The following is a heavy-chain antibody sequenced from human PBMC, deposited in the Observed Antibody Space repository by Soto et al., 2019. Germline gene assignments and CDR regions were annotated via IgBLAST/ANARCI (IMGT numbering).Heavy chain of an antibody. CDR3: ARESLKESITMTVVVDY. CDR2: IYTSGST. J-gene: IGHJ4*02. V-gene: IGHV4-4*07. D-gene: IGHD3-22*01. CDR1: GGSISSYY. Sequence: SETLSLTCTVSGGSISSYYWSWIRQPAGKGLEWIGRIYTSGSTNYNPSLKSRVTMSVDTSKNQFSLKLSSVTAADTAVYYCARESLKESITMTVVVDYWGQGTPVTVSS.